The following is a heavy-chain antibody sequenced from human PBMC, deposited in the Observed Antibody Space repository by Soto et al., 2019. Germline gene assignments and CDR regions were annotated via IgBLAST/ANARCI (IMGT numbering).Heavy chain of an antibody. D-gene: IGHD3-3*01. Sequence: QVQLQESGPGLVKPSQTLSLTCTVSGGSISSGDYYWSWIRQPPGKGLEWIGYIYYSGSTYYNPSLNGRVTISVDTSKNQFSLKLSSVTAADTAVYYCARVSDGALGRFSGFDYWGQGTLVTVSS. CDR1: GGSISSGDYY. V-gene: IGHV4-30-4*01. CDR3: ARVSDGALGRFSGFDY. CDR2: IYYSGST. J-gene: IGHJ4*02.